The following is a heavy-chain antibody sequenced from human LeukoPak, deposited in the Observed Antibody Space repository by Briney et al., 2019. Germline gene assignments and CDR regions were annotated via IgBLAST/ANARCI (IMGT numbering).Heavy chain of an antibody. CDR3: ARGDSGSYYFDY. V-gene: IGHV3-48*03. J-gene: IGHJ4*02. Sequence: GESLRLSCAASGFTFSSYEMNWVRQPPGKGLEWVSYISSSGSTIYYADSVKGRFTISRDNAKNSLYLQMNSLRAEDTAVYYCARGDSGSYYFDYWGQGTLVTVSS. CDR1: GFTFSSYE. CDR2: ISSSGSTI. D-gene: IGHD1-26*01.